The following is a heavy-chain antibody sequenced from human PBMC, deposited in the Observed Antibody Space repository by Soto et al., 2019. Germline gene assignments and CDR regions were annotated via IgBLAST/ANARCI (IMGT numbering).Heavy chain of an antibody. D-gene: IGHD3-3*01. J-gene: IGHJ6*02. Sequence: QVQLVESGGGVVQPGRSLRLSCAASGFTFSSYGMHWVRQAPGKGLEWVAVIWYDGSNKYYADSVKGRFTISRDNSKNTLYLQMSSLRSEDTAVYYCARQALLKSIPIYGYFDYAMDVWGQGTSVIVSS. CDR2: IWYDGSNK. CDR3: ARQALLKSIPIYGYFDYAMDV. V-gene: IGHV3-33*01. CDR1: GFTFSSYG.